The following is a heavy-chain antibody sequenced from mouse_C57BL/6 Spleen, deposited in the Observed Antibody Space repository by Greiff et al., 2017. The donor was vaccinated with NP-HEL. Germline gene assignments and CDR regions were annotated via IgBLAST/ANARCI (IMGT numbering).Heavy chain of an antibody. V-gene: IGHV1-22*01. CDR2: INPNNGGT. Sequence: EVQLQQSGPELVKPGASVKMSCKASGYTFTDYNMHWVKQSHGKSLEWIGYINPNNGGTSYNQKFKGKATLTVNKSSSTAYMELRSLTSEDSAVYYCAYRQLRLRDYFDYWGQGTTLTVSS. CDR1: GYTFTDYN. CDR3: AYRQLRLRDYFDY. D-gene: IGHD3-2*02. J-gene: IGHJ2*01.